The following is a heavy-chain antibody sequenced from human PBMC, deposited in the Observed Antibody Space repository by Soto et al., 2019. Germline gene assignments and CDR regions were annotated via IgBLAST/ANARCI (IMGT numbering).Heavy chain of an antibody. CDR1: GGSISSYY. J-gene: IGHJ4*02. CDR3: ARGHYGSSFDY. D-gene: IGHD3-10*01. CDR2: IYYSAST. V-gene: IGHV4-59*08. Sequence: SETLSLTCTVSGGSISSYYWSWIRQPPGKGLEWIGYIYYSASTNYSPSLKSRVTISVDTSKNQFSLNLSSVTAADTAVYYCARGHYGSSFDYWGQGTLVTVSS.